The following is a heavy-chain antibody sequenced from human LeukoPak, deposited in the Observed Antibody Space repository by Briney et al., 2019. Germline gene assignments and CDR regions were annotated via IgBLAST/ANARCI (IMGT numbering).Heavy chain of an antibody. CDR2: ISYDGSNK. J-gene: IGHJ4*02. D-gene: IGHD3-22*01. Sequence: GGSLRLSCAASGFTFSSYAMHWVRQAPGKGLEWVAVISYDGSNKYYADSVKGRFTISRDNSKNTLYLQMNSLRAEDTAVYYCARDLTFYYYDSSGYAPRPSPQDYWGQGTLVTVSS. CDR1: GFTFSSYA. CDR3: ARDLTFYYYDSSGYAPRPSPQDY. V-gene: IGHV3-30-3*01.